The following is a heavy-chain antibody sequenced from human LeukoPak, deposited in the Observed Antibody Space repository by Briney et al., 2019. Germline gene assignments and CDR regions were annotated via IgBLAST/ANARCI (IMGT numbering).Heavy chain of an antibody. Sequence: GGSLRLSCAASGFTFSSYGMVWVRQAPGKGLEFVSGITSNGGTTYYGNSVKGRFTISRDNSKDTLYLQMGSLRSEDMAVYYCARGIRWASDYWGQGTLVTVAS. V-gene: IGHV3-64*01. CDR2: ITSNGGTT. J-gene: IGHJ4*02. D-gene: IGHD4-23*01. CDR1: GFTFSSYG. CDR3: ARGIRWASDY.